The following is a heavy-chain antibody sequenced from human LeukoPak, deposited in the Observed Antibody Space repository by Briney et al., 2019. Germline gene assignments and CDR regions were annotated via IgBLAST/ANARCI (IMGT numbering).Heavy chain of an antibody. V-gene: IGHV3-9*01. CDR3: AKGSGSSSWFAFDS. CDR1: GFAFDDYA. J-gene: IGHJ4*02. D-gene: IGHD6-13*01. CDR2: ISYNTGKL. Sequence: GGSLRLSCAASGFAFDDYAMNWVRQAPGKGLEWVSSISYNTGKLAYAGSVKGRFTISRDNARNSVYLQMNSLRPEDTAFYYCAKGSGSSSWFAFDSWGQGTLVTVSS.